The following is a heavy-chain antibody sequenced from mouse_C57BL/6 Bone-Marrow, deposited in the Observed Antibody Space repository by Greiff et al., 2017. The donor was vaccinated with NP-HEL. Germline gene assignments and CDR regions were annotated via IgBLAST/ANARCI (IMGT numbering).Heavy chain of an antibody. J-gene: IGHJ3*01. D-gene: IGHD2-5*01. CDR2: INPSSGYT. V-gene: IGHV1-7*01. CDR1: GYTFTSYW. CDR3: ARASYSNYCWLAY. Sequence: QVQLQQSGAELAKPGASVKLSCKASGYTFTSYWMHWVKQRPGQGLEWIGYINPSSGYTKYNQKFKDKATLTADKSSSTAYMQLSSLTYEDSAVYYCARASYSNYCWLAYWGQGTLVTVSA.